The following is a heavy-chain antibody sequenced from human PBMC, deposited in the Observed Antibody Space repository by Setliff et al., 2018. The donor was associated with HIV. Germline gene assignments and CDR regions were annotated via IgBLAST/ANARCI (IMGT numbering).Heavy chain of an antibody. Sequence: GASVKVSCKASGYTFTDYYIHWVRQAPGQGLEWMGWINPNTGVTTYALKFQGRVTITRGTSISTAYMELSRLRSDDTAVYYCARGELGYCSITSCYAGWFDPWGLGTLVTVSS. J-gene: IGHJ5*02. CDR2: INPNTGVT. V-gene: IGHV1-2*02. D-gene: IGHD2-2*01. CDR1: GYTFTDYY. CDR3: ARGELGYCSITSCYAGWFDP.